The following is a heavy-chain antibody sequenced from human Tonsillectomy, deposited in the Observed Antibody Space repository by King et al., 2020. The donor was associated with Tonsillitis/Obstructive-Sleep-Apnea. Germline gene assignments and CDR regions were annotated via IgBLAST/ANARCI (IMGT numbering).Heavy chain of an antibody. CDR3: GSERYNGGLDV. CDR1: GYTFTDYY. V-gene: IGHV1-2*02. CDR2: INPNSGGT. Sequence: VQLVESGAEVKKPGASVKVSCKASGYTFTDYYIHWVRQAPGQGLEWMGWINPNSGGTNYVQNCQGRVTMTRDTSISTAYMEVSRLRSDDTAVYYCGSERYNGGLDVWGQGTTVTVSS. J-gene: IGHJ6*02. D-gene: IGHD2-8*01.